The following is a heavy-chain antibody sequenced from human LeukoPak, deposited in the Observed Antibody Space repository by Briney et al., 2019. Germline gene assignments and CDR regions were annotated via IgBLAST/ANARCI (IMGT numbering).Heavy chain of an antibody. CDR3: ARKAYCGGDCYSFDY. Sequence: GGSLRLSCAASGFTFSDYYMSWIRQAPGKGLEWVSYISSSGSTIYYADSVKGRFTISRDNAKNSLYPQMNSLRAEDTAVYYCARKAYCGGDCYSFDYWGQGTLVTVSS. CDR1: GFTFSDYY. CDR2: ISSSGSTI. J-gene: IGHJ4*02. V-gene: IGHV3-11*04. D-gene: IGHD2-21*01.